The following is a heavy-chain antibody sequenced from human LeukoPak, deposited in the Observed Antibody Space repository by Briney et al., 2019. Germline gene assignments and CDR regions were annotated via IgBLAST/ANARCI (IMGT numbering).Heavy chain of an antibody. Sequence: ASVRVSCKASGYTFTINHIHWVRQAPGQGLEWMGVINPSGDSTTYAQNFQGRVTMTRDTSTSTVYMELRSLRSEDTAIYYCAKLATSDTGETYWGQGTLVTVSS. J-gene: IGHJ4*02. CDR3: AKLATSDTGETY. CDR2: INPSGDST. D-gene: IGHD3-16*01. V-gene: IGHV1-46*01. CDR1: GYTFTINH.